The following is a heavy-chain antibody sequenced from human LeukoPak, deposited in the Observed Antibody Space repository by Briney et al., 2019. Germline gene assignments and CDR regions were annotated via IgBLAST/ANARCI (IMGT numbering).Heavy chain of an antibody. CDR1: GGSISSYY. D-gene: IGHD6-19*01. CDR2: IYYSGST. V-gene: IGHV4-59*01. Sequence: SETLSLTCTVSGGSISSYYWSWIRQPPGKGLEWIGYIYYSGSTNYNPSLKSRVTISVDTSKNQFSLKLSSVTAADTAVYYCARQLFVAGRFDYWGQGTLVTVSS. J-gene: IGHJ4*02. CDR3: ARQLFVAGRFDY.